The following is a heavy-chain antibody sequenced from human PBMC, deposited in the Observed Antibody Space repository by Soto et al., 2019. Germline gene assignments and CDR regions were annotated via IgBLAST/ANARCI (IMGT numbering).Heavy chain of an antibody. CDR1: GFTFSSYW. CDR3: AREGHSGNYDFWSGYYAYYYMDV. CDR2: IKQDGSEK. D-gene: IGHD3-3*01. V-gene: IGHV3-7*01. J-gene: IGHJ6*03. Sequence: GGSLRLSCAASGFTFSSYWMSWVRQAPGKGLEWVANIKQDGSEKYYVDSVKGRFTISRDNAKNSLYLQMNSLRAEDTAVYYCAREGHSGNYDFWSGYYAYYYMDVWGKGTTVTVSS.